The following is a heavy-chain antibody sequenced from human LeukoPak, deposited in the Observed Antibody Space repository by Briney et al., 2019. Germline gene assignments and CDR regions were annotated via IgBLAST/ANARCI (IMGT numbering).Heavy chain of an antibody. V-gene: IGHV3-23*01. CDR3: AKGYNNYAG. CDR2: ISASGSST. Sequence: PGGSLRLSCAASEFTFKNYAMTWVRQAPGKGLEWVSSISASGSSTYYADSVKGRFTISRDNSKNTLYLQINSLRAEDTALYYCAKGYNNYAGWGQGALVTVSS. CDR1: EFTFKNYA. D-gene: IGHD4-11*01. J-gene: IGHJ4*02.